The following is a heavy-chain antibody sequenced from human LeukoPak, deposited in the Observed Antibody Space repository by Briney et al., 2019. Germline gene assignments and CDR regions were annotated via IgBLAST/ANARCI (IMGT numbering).Heavy chain of an antibody. CDR2: FNPSGGGT. D-gene: IGHD3-22*01. Sequence: ASVKVSCKASGYTFTSYYMHWVRQAPGQGLEWVGMFNPSGGGTTYAQKFQGRVTMTRDTSTSTVYMELSSLRSEDTAVYYCARGRFVLDYYRFDYWGQGTLVTVSS. CDR1: GYTFTSYY. CDR3: ARGRFVLDYYRFDY. V-gene: IGHV1-46*01. J-gene: IGHJ4*02.